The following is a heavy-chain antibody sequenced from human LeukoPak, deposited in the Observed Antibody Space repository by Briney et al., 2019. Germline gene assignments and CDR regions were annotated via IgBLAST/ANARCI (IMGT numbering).Heavy chain of an antibody. V-gene: IGHV4-34*01. D-gene: IGHD1-26*01. Sequence: SETLSLTCAVYGGSFSGYYWSWIRQPPGKGLEWIGEINHSGSTNYNPSLKSRVTISVDTSKNQFSLKLSSVTAADTAVYYCARLPRRVAAHGWFDPWGQGTLVTVSS. CDR3: ARLPRRVAAHGWFDP. CDR1: GGSFSGYY. J-gene: IGHJ5*02. CDR2: INHSGST.